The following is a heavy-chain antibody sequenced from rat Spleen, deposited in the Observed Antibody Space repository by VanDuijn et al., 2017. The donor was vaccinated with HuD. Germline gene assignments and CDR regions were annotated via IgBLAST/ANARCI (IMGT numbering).Heavy chain of an antibody. J-gene: IGHJ1*01. D-gene: IGHD1-11*01. CDR2: ISYDGSST. CDR1: GFTFSDYY. V-gene: IGHV5-29*01. Sequence: EVQLVESDGGLVQPGRSLELSCTASGFTFSDYYMAWVRQAPTKGLEWLATISYDGSSTYYRDSVKGRFTISRNNAKGTLYLQMDSLRSEDTANYVCARWGYLPDWYFDFWGPGTMVTVSS. CDR3: ARWGYLPDWYFDF.